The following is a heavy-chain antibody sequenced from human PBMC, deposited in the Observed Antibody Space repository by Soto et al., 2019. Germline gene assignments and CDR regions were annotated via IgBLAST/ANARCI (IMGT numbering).Heavy chain of an antibody. V-gene: IGHV4-39*01. Sequence: QLQLQESGPGLVKPSETLSLTCTVSGGSISSSSYXXGWIRQPPGKGLEWIGSIYYSGSTYYNPSLKSXVXXXXXXXKXXXXXXXXXXXXADXAVYYCATVWFGESQHWGQGTLGTVSS. J-gene: IGHJ1*01. CDR2: IYYSGST. D-gene: IGHD3-10*01. CDR1: GGSISSSSYX. CDR3: ATVWFGESQH.